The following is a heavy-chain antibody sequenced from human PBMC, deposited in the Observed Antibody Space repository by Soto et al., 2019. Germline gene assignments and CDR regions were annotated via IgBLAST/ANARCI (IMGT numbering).Heavy chain of an antibody. J-gene: IGHJ5*02. V-gene: IGHV3-23*01. CDR3: AKNQGVELVPLATVDWFDP. Sequence: GGSLKLSWAASGFICENFGMSLVRQAPGKGLEWISSISGSGFKKYYADSVKGRFTISRDNSKSTVYLELNNLSAEDTAVYHCAKNQGVELVPLATVDWFDPWGQGSVVTVSS. D-gene: IGHD1-26*01. CDR2: ISGSGFKK. CDR1: GFICENFG.